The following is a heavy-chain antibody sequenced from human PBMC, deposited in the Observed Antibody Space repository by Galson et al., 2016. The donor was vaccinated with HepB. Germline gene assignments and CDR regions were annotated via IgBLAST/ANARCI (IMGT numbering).Heavy chain of an antibody. CDR1: GFSFTSYA. J-gene: IGHJ4*02. CDR2: ITGSGHTT. CDR3: AREGTYYDILTGHYQGD. V-gene: IGHV3-23*01. D-gene: IGHD3-9*01. Sequence: SLRLSCAASGFSFTSYAMSWVRQAPGKGLEWVSTITGSGHTTYYTDSVKGRFTISRDNYKDMVYLQMNSLRADDTAVYYCAREGTYYDILTGHYQGDWGRGTLVTVSS.